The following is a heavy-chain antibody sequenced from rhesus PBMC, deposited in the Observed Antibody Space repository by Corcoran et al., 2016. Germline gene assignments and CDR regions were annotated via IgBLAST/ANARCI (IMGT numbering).Heavy chain of an antibody. Sequence: VQLQESGPGLVKHSETLSLTCGVVGGSFSGYYWGWIRQPPGNGLAWIGYIRGSMGSTDVNPTLRRRVTISTDTSTKQFSLKLSAVTAADTAVYYCARDAEYSGSYNVEPGAAIYFDYWGQGVLVTVSS. CDR3: ARDAEYSGSYNVEPGAAIYFDY. CDR1: GGSFSGYY. CDR2: IRGSMGST. J-gene: IGHJ4*01. V-gene: IGHV4-165*01. D-gene: IGHD1-44*02.